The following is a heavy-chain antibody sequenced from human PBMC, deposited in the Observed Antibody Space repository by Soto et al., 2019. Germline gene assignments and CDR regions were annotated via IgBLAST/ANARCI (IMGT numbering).Heavy chain of an antibody. D-gene: IGHD5-12*01. CDR3: AREGHPGYSGYGKFDY. J-gene: IGHJ4*02. V-gene: IGHV3-48*03. Sequence: GGSLRLSCAASGFTFSSYEMNWVRQAPGKGLGWGSYISSSGITTYYADSLKGRFTISRDNAKNSLYLQMNSLRAEDTAVYYCAREGHPGYSGYGKFDYWGQGTLVTVSS. CDR1: GFTFSSYE. CDR2: ISSSGITT.